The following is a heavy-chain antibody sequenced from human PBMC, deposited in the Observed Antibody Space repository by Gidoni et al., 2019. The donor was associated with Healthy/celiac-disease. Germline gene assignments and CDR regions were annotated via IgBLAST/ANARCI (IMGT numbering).Heavy chain of an antibody. CDR2: IYYSGST. Sequence: QVQLQESGPGLVKPSETLSLTCTVSGGSISSYYWSWIRQPPGKGLEWIGYIYYSGSTNYNPSLKSRVTISVDTSKNQFSLKLSSVTAADTAVYYCARHLRDSHVDYWGQGTLVTVSS. J-gene: IGHJ4*02. CDR1: GGSISSYY. D-gene: IGHD3-22*01. V-gene: IGHV4-59*01. CDR3: ARHLRDSHVDY.